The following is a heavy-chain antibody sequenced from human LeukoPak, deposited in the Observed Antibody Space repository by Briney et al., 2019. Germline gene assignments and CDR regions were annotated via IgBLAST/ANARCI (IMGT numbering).Heavy chain of an antibody. D-gene: IGHD4-17*01. CDR3: AKESEYGDYIFNAFDI. J-gene: IGHJ3*02. CDR2: ISGSGGRT. CDR1: GITLSNYG. V-gene: IGHV3-23*01. Sequence: GGSLRVSCAVSGITLSNYGMSWVRQALGKGLEWVAGISGSGGRTNYADAVKGRFTISRDNSKNTLYLQLNSLRGEDTAVYYCAKESEYGDYIFNAFDIWGQGTMVTVSS.